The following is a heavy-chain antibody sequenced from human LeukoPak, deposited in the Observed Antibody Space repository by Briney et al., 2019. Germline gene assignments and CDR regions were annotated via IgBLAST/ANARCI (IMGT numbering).Heavy chain of an antibody. V-gene: IGHV4-4*07. CDR2: IYTRAST. Sequence: PSETLSLTCTVSGGSINNYYWSWIRQPAGKGLEWTWHIYTRASTNYNPSLKSRVTMLVDTYKNHFSLKLSSVTAADTAVYYCARGRYCSADICSGGDAFDIWGQGTMVSVSS. CDR1: GGSINNYY. J-gene: IGHJ3*02. D-gene: IGHD2-15*01. CDR3: ARGRYCSADICSGGDAFDI.